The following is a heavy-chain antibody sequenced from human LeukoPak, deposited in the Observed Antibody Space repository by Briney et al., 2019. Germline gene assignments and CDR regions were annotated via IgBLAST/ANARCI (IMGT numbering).Heavy chain of an antibody. D-gene: IGHD1-26*01. Sequence: ASVKVSCKASGYSFTSYYIHWVRLAPGQGLEWMGVINPSGGSTRYAQKFEGRVTMTRDMSTSTVYMELSSLRSEDTAVYYCAREGVSGSYLGYWGQGTLVTVSS. V-gene: IGHV1-46*01. J-gene: IGHJ4*02. CDR2: INPSGGST. CDR1: GYSFTSYY. CDR3: AREGVSGSYLGY.